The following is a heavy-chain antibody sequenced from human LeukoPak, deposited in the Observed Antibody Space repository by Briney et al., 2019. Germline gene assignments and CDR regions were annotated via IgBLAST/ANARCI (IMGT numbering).Heavy chain of an antibody. CDR1: GYSFTNYW. CDR3: VRALGYCSSGSCYYYDY. V-gene: IGHV5-51*01. J-gene: IGHJ4*02. Sequence: GESLKISCKGFGYSFTNYWIDWVRQMPGKGLEWMGIIYPGDSETRYSPSFQGQVTISADKSISTAYLQWSSLKASDTAMYYCVRALGYCSSGSCYYYDYWGQGTLVTVSS. CDR2: IYPGDSET. D-gene: IGHD2-15*01.